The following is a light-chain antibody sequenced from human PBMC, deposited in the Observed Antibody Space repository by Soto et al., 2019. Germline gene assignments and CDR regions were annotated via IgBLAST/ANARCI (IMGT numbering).Light chain of an antibody. CDR1: QSVSSN. CDR2: GAS. J-gene: IGKJ5*01. CDR3: QKYNNWPPIT. Sequence: IGMAQSPATLSVSPGERATLSCRASQSVSSNLAWYQQKPGQAPRLLIYGASSRATGIPARFSGSGSGTEFTLTISSLQSEDFAVYYCQKYNNWPPITFGQGTRLEN. V-gene: IGKV3-15*01.